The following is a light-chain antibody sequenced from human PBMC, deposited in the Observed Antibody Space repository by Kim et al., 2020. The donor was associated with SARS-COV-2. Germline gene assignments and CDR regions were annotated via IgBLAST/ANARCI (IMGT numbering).Light chain of an antibody. CDR2: NNS. CDR3: QVWDSSSDHRVV. CDR1: AMGRKG. Sequence: EKTARVPWGGKAMGRKGVPGTQQKPGQAPVRSMYNNSARPPGIPGRSLAPTPGTPATLPIGRVEAGDEADYYCQVWDSSSDHRVVFGGGTQLTVL. V-gene: IGLV3-21*04. J-gene: IGLJ2*01.